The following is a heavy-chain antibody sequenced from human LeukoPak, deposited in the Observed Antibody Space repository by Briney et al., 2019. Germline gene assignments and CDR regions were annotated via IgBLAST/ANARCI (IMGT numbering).Heavy chain of an antibody. V-gene: IGHV3-66*01. CDR2: IYSGGIT. CDR3: ARGPSPPRETIAAHRGCFDP. D-gene: IGHD6-6*01. Sequence: GGSLRLSCAVSGITVSSSYMSWVRQAPGKGLEWVSVIYSGGITYYADSVKGRFTISRDHSKNTLYLEMNSLRAEDTAVYYCARGPSPPRETIAAHRGCFDPWGQGTLVVVSS. CDR1: GITVSSSY. J-gene: IGHJ5*02.